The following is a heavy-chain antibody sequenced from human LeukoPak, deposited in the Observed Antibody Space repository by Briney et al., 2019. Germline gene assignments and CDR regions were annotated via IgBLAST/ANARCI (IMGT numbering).Heavy chain of an antibody. J-gene: IGHJ4*02. CDR2: IRSKANSYAT. CDR3: TRHGNGDDSSGYTDY. Sequence: PGGSLRLSCAASGFTFSGSAIHWVRQSSGKGLEWVGRIRSKANSYATVYTASVKGRFSISRDDSKKTAYLRMNSLKTEDTAVYYCTRHGNGDDSSGYTDYWGQGTLVTVSS. V-gene: IGHV3-73*01. CDR1: GFTFSGSA. D-gene: IGHD3-22*01.